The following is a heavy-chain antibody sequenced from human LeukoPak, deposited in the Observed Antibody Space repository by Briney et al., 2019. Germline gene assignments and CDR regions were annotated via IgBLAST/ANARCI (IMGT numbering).Heavy chain of an antibody. Sequence: SQTLSLTCTVSGGSISSGGYYWSWIRQHPGKGLEWIGSVHYSGSTYYNPSLKSRVTISLDTSKNQFFLNLSSVTAADTAVYYCARRPSSMTTVTTFDYWGQGTLVTVSS. V-gene: IGHV4-30-2*03. D-gene: IGHD4-11*01. J-gene: IGHJ4*02. CDR3: ARRPSSMTTVTTFDY. CDR2: VHYSGST. CDR1: GGSISSGGYY.